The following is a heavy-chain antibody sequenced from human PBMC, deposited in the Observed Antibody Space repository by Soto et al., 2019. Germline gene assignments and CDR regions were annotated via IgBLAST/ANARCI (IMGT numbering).Heavy chain of an antibody. J-gene: IGHJ4*02. CDR2: IYYSGST. Sequence: SETLSLTCTVSGGSISSSSYYWGRIRQPPGKGLEWIGSIYYSGSTYYNPSLKSRVTISVDTSKNQFSLKLSSVTAADTAVYYCARPEGYCSSTSCYGGGFDYWGQGTLVTVSS. CDR3: ARPEGYCSSTSCYGGGFDY. V-gene: IGHV4-39*01. D-gene: IGHD2-2*01. CDR1: GGSISSSSYY.